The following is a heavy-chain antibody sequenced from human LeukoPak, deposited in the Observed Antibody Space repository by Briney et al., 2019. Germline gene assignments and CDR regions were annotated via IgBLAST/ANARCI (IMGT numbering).Heavy chain of an antibody. J-gene: IGHJ1*01. CDR1: GGSISSYY. CDR2: IYTSGST. D-gene: IGHD3-22*01. Sequence: SETLSLTCTVSGGSISSYYRSWIRQPAGKGLEWIGRIYTSGSTNYNPSLKSRVTISVDKSKNQFSLKLSSVTAADTAVYYCARGDGKYYYDSSGYYYSTRIEYFQHWGQGTLVTVSS. V-gene: IGHV4-4*07. CDR3: ARGDGKYYYDSSGYYYSTRIEYFQH.